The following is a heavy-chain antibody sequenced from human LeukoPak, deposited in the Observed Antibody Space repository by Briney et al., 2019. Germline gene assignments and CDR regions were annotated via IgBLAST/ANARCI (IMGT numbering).Heavy chain of an antibody. Sequence: GESLKISCKGSGYSFTSYWIGWVRQMPGKGLEWMGIIYPGDSDTRYSPSFQGQVTISADKSISTAYLQWSSLKASDTAMYYCARHDPNRSSSWYHYYFDYWGQGTLVTVSS. D-gene: IGHD6-13*01. CDR1: GYSFTSYW. V-gene: IGHV5-51*01. CDR3: ARHDPNRSSSWYHYYFDY. CDR2: IYPGDSDT. J-gene: IGHJ4*02.